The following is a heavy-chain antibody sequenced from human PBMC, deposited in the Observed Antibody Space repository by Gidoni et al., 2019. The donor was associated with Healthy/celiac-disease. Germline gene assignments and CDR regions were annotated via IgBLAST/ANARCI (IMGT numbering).Heavy chain of an antibody. J-gene: IGHJ4*02. CDR3: ARDFAVTPRGYFDY. D-gene: IGHD4-4*01. Sequence: EVQLVQSGGGLVQPGGSLRLHCAASGFTVSSTYMSWGRKAPGKGLEWVSVIYSGGSTYYADSVKGRFTISRDNSKNTLYLQMNSLRAEDTAVYYCARDFAVTPRGYFDYWGQGTLVTVSS. CDR1: GFTVSSTY. CDR2: IYSGGST. V-gene: IGHV3-66*01.